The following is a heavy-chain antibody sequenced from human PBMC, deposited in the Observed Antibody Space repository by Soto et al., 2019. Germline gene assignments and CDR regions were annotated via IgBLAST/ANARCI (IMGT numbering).Heavy chain of an antibody. CDR1: GFSLSSSGVG. Sequence: QITLKESGPTLVKPTQTLTLTCTFSGFSLSSSGVGVGWIRQPPGKALEWLALIYWDEDKRYSPSLKSRLTITKDTSKNQVVLTMTNMDPVDTATYYCAHTAGYYSYVHYWGQGTLVTVSS. CDR3: AHTAGYYSYVHY. J-gene: IGHJ4*02. D-gene: IGHD5-18*01. CDR2: IYWDEDK. V-gene: IGHV2-5*02.